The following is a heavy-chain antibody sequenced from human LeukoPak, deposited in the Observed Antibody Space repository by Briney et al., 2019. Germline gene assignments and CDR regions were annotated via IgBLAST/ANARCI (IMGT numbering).Heavy chain of an antibody. CDR2: ISSSSIYM. CDR3: ARRGTISDYYYMDV. D-gene: IGHD3-9*01. J-gene: IGHJ6*03. CDR1: GLTFSSYN. Sequence: GGSLRLSCAASGLTFSSYNMNWVRQAPGKGLEWVSSISSSSIYMFYAGSVKGRFTISRDNAKNSLYLQMNSLRAEDTAVYYCARRGTISDYYYMDVWGKGTTVTVSS. V-gene: IGHV3-21*01.